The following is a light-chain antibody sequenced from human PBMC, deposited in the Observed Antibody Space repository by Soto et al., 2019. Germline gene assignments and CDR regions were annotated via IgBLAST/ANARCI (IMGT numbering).Light chain of an antibody. CDR1: QSVSSA. CDR3: QQRSNWPAMIT. Sequence: EIVLTQSPGTLSLSPGERATLSCRASQSVSSALAWYLQKPGKAPRLLIYDASTRAAGIPVRFSGSGSGTDFILTISSLEPEDFAVYYCQQRSNWPAMITFGQGTRLEIK. V-gene: IGKV3-11*01. CDR2: DAS. J-gene: IGKJ5*01.